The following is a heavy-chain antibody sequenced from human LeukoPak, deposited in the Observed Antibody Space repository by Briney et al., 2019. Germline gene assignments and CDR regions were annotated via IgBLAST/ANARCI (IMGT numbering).Heavy chain of an antibody. CDR2: IKQDGSEK. Sequence: GGSLRLSCAASGFTFSSYWMSWVRQAPGKGLEWVANIKQDGSEKYYVDSVKGRFTISRDNAKNSLYLQMNSLRAEDTAVYYCARAATYDFWSGYSNDAFDIWGQGTMVTVSS. D-gene: IGHD3-3*01. V-gene: IGHV3-7*01. CDR1: GFTFSSYW. J-gene: IGHJ3*02. CDR3: ARAATYDFWSGYSNDAFDI.